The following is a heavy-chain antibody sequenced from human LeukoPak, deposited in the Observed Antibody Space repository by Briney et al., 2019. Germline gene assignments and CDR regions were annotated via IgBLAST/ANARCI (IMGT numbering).Heavy chain of an antibody. CDR2: IYHSGST. D-gene: IGHD3-10*01. J-gene: IGHJ4*02. CDR1: GGSISSSNW. CDR3: ARGPLWFGELSLDY. V-gene: IGHV4-4*02. Sequence: PSETLSLTCAVSGGSISSSNWWSWVRQPPGKGLEWIGEIYHSGSTNYNPSLKSRVTISVDKSKNQFSLKLSSVTAADTAVYYCARGPLWFGELSLDYWGQGTLVTVSS.